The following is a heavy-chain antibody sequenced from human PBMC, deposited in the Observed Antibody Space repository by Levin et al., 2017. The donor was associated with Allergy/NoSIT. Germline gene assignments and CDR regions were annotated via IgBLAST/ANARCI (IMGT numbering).Heavy chain of an antibody. CDR3: ATEWDF. J-gene: IGHJ4*02. Sequence: GGSLRLSCAASGFRLDVAWMSWVRQAPGKGLDWVGRSQRKSDGGAINYAVSVKGRFIISRDDSRNMFYLQMNSLKTEDTGVYFCATEWDFWGQGTPVTVSS. CDR2: SQRKSDGGAI. V-gene: IGHV3-15*01. CDR1: GFRLDVAW.